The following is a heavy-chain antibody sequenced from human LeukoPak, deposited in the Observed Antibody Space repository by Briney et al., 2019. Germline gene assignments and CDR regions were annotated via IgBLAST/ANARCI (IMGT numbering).Heavy chain of an antibody. V-gene: IGHV1-18*01. CDR3: ARVLYHRRVPRYSGSYYGVDYYYYYMDV. CDR2: ISAYNGKS. D-gene: IGHD1-26*01. J-gene: IGHJ6*03. CDR1: GYTFTSYG. Sequence: ASVKVSCKASGYTFTSYGISWVRQAPGQGLEWMGWISAYNGKSNYAQKLQGRVTLTTDTSTSTAYMELRSQRSDDTAVYYCARVLYHRRVPRYSGSYYGVDYYYYYMDVWGKGTTVTISS.